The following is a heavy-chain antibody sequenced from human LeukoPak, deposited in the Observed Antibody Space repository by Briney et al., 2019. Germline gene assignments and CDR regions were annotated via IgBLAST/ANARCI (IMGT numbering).Heavy chain of an antibody. Sequence: GSLRLSCAASGFTFSSYWSWIRQPPGKGLEWIGEINHSGSTNYNPSLKSRVTISVDTSKNQFSLKLSSVTAADTAVYYCARYPIAAAGTCFDYWGQGTLVTVSS. J-gene: IGHJ4*02. V-gene: IGHV4-34*01. CDR1: GFTFSSY. CDR2: INHSGST. CDR3: ARYPIAAAGTCFDY. D-gene: IGHD6-13*01.